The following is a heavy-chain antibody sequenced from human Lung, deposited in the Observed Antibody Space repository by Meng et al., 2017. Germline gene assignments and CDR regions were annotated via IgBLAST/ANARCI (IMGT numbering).Heavy chain of an antibody. J-gene: IGHJ4*02. V-gene: IGHV4-34*01. D-gene: IGHD3-10*01. CDR1: GGSISGSY. CDR3: ARERHSTIIRGVIDF. CDR2: INHGGST. Sequence: QGQLQQWWAGLLRPSENPALTCAVYGGSISGSYWSWNRQYPAKGLEWIGKINHGGSTNYNPSLESRVTISVDTPKNQFSLRLTSMTVADTAVYYCARERHSTIIRGVIDFWGQGALVTVSS.